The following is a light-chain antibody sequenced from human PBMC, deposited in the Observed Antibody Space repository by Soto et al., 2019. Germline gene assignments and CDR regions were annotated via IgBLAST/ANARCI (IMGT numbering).Light chain of an antibody. CDR2: AAS. CDR1: QGISSY. J-gene: IGKJ1*01. CDR3: QQYDTYWT. V-gene: IGKV1-8*01. Sequence: AIRMTQSPSSLSASTGYRVTITCRASQGISSYLAWYQQKPGKAPKLLIYAASTLQSGVPSRFSGSGSGTDFTLTISCLQSEDFATYYCQQYDTYWTFGQGTKVDIK.